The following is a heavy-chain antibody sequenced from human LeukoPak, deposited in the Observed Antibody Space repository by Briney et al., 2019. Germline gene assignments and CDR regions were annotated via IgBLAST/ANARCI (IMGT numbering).Heavy chain of an antibody. CDR3: ARDRGTWNDDGFDY. CDR1: GGSISSYY. D-gene: IGHD1-1*01. J-gene: IGHJ4*02. V-gene: IGHV4-4*07. Sequence: PSETLSLTCTVSGGSISSYYWSWIRQTAGKGLEWIGRIYISGSTNYNPSLKSRVTMSVDTSKNQFSLKLSSVTAADTAVYYCARDRGTWNDDGFDYWGQGTLVTVSS. CDR2: IYISGST.